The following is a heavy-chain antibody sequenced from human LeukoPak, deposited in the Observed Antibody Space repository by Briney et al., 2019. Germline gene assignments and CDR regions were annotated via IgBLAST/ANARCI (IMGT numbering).Heavy chain of an antibody. J-gene: IGHJ5*02. CDR3: ARVGYSYSATNWFDP. CDR2: IYYSGST. Sequence: SETLSLTCAVYGGSFSGYYWTWIRQPPGKGLEWIGSIYYSGSTYYNPSLKSRVTISVDTSKNQFSLKLSSVTAADTAVYYCARVGYSYSATNWFDPWGQGTLVTVSS. D-gene: IGHD5-18*01. V-gene: IGHV4-34*01. CDR1: GGSFSGYY.